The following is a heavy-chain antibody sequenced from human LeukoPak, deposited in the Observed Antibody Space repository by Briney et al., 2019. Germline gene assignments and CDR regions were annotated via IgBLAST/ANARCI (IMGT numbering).Heavy chain of an antibody. D-gene: IGHD6-13*01. Sequence: SQTLSLTCTVSGGSISSGGYYWSWIRQHPGKGLEWIGYIYYSGSTYYNPSLKSRVTISVDTSKNQFSLKLSSVTAADTAVYYCARDRYSSKNWFDPWGQGTLVTVSP. J-gene: IGHJ5*02. CDR3: ARDRYSSKNWFDP. CDR1: GGSISSGGYY. CDR2: IYYSGST. V-gene: IGHV4-31*03.